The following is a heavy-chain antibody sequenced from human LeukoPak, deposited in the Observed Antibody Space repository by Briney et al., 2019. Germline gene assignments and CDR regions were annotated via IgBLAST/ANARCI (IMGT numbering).Heavy chain of an antibody. Sequence: GGSLKDFCAASGFPFSSSAVSWVRQAPGKGLEWVSSISGSAINTYYADSVKGRFTISRDNSKNTLYLPMNSLRAEDTAVYYCAKIPQIGLVPAVIRFDYWGQGTLVTVSS. V-gene: IGHV3-23*01. D-gene: IGHD2-2*01. J-gene: IGHJ4*02. CDR1: GFPFSSSA. CDR3: AKIPQIGLVPAVIRFDY. CDR2: ISGSAINT.